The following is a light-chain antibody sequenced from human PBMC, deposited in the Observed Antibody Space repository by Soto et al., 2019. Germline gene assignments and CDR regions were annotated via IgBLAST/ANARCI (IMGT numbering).Light chain of an antibody. Sequence: QSVLTQPPSASGTPGLRVTFSCSGSSSNIGSNPVSWYQLLPGAAPTLLIYDNERPSGVPDRFSGSKSGTSASLAISGLQSDDEADYYCEAWDASLHGVVFGGGTKLTVL. J-gene: IGLJ2*01. CDR3: EAWDASLHGVV. CDR2: DN. V-gene: IGLV1-44*01. CDR1: SSNIGSNP.